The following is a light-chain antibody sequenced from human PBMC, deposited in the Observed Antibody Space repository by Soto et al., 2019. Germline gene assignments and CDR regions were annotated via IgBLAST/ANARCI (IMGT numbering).Light chain of an antibody. J-gene: IGLJ2*01. CDR1: RLGNKY. Sequence: SYELAQPPSVSVSPGQTASITCSGDRLGNKYASWYQQKAGQSPVVVIYEDNKRPSGIPERFSASNSGNTATLTISGTQAVDEADYYCQAWDTGVVVFGGGTKLTVL. CDR2: EDN. V-gene: IGLV3-1*01. CDR3: QAWDTGVVV.